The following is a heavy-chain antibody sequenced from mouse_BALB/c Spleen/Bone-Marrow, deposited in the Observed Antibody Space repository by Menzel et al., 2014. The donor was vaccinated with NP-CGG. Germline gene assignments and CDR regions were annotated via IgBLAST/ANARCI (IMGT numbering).Heavy chain of an antibody. Sequence: QVQLQQSGAELVRPGTSVKVSCKASGYAFTNYLMEWVKQRPGQGLEWIGVINPGSGGTNYNEKFKGKATLTADKSSSTAYMQLSSLTSDDSAVYFCARELGVFAYWGQGTLVTVSA. J-gene: IGHJ3*01. CDR1: GYAFTNYL. D-gene: IGHD4-1*01. V-gene: IGHV1-54*01. CDR3: ARELGVFAY. CDR2: INPGSGGT.